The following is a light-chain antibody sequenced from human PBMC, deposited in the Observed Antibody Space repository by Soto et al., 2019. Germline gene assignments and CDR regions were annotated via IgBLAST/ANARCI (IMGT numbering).Light chain of an antibody. J-gene: IGKJ2*01. CDR2: AAS. CDR1: QSLTSSY. Sequence: EIVLTQSPGTLSLSPGERATLSCRASQSLTSSYLAWYQRKPGQAPRLLIFAASSSATGIPERFSGSGSGTDFTLTISRLEPEDFALYYCQQYGNTPPTFGQGTKLEI. CDR3: QQYGNTPPT. V-gene: IGKV3-20*01.